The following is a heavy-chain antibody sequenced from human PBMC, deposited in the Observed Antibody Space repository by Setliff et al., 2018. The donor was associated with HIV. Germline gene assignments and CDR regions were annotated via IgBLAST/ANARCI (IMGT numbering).Heavy chain of an antibody. CDR2: ISAYSDET. J-gene: IGHJ6*02. CDR1: GGTFGRFG. Sequence: ASVKVSCKASGGTFGRFGISWVRQAPGQGLEWMGWISAYSDETSYAQKLQGRVTMTTDTSTSTAYMELRRLRFDDTAVYYCARDVEHMMDVWGQGTTGTVSS. CDR3: ARDVEHMMDV. V-gene: IGHV1-18*01.